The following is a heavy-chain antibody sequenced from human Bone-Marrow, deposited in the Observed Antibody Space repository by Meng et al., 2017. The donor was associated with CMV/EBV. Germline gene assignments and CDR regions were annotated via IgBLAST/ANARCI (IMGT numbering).Heavy chain of an antibody. CDR2: ISSSSSTI. J-gene: IGHJ3*02. Sequence: GESLKISCAASGFTFSSYSMNWVRQAPGKGLEWVSYISSSSSTIYYADSVKGRFTISRDNAKNSLYLQMNSLRAEDTAVYYCARARYCSGGSCDYAFDIWGQGTMVTVSS. V-gene: IGHV3-48*04. D-gene: IGHD2-15*01. CDR1: GFTFSSYS. CDR3: ARARYCSGGSCDYAFDI.